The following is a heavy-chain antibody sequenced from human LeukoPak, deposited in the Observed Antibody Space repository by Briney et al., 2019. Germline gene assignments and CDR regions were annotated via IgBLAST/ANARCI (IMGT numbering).Heavy chain of an antibody. CDR3: VIDLGDYNDF. CDR1: GITFSSCW. CDR2: INTQGTYT. D-gene: IGHD2-15*01. V-gene: IGHV3-74*01. J-gene: IGHJ4*02. Sequence: GGSLRLSCAVSGITFSSCWMHWVRQDPGRGLLWVSRINTQGTYTNYADSVKGRFTISRDNAKNTLYLQMSSLRADDTAVYYCVIDLGDYNDFWGQGTLVSASS.